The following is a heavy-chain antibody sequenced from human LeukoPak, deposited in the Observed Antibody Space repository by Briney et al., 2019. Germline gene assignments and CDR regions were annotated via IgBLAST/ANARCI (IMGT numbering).Heavy chain of an antibody. J-gene: IGHJ3*02. CDR2: IYSDNT. D-gene: IGHD2-15*01. Sequence: GGSLRLSCTVSGFTVSTNSMSWVRQAPGKGLEWVSFIYSDNTHYSDSVKGRFTISRDNSKNTLYLQMNSLRAEDTAVYYCASVEKGYCSGGSCYPIWGQGTMVTVSS. CDR3: ASVEKGYCSGGSCYPI. V-gene: IGHV3-53*01. CDR1: GFTVSTNS.